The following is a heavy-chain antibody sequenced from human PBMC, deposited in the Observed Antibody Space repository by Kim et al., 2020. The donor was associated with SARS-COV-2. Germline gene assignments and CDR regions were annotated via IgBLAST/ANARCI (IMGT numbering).Heavy chain of an antibody. D-gene: IGHD3-3*01. CDR3: ARDQYDVWSGYYSGGWFDP. V-gene: IGHV1-69*04. CDR2: IIPILGIA. CDR1: GGTFSSYA. Sequence: SVKVSCKASGGTFSSYAISWVRQAPGQGLEWMGRIIPILGIANYAQKFQGRVTITADKSTSTAYMELSSLRSEDTAVYYCARDQYDVWSGYYSGGWFDPWGQGTLVTVSS. J-gene: IGHJ5*02.